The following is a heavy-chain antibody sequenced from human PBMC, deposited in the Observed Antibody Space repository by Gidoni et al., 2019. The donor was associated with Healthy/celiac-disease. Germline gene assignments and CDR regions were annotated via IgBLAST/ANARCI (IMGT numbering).Heavy chain of an antibody. CDR2: IHPRGGST. CDR3: ARPGRGSYFDY. CDR1: GYTFTSYY. V-gene: IGHV1-46*01. Sequence: QVQLVQSGAEVKKPGASVKVSCKASGYTFTSYYMHWVRQAPGQGLEWMGIIHPRGGSTSYAQKFQGRVTMTRDTSTSTVYMELSSLRSEDTAVYYCARPGRGSYFDYWGQGTLVTVSS. J-gene: IGHJ4*02. D-gene: IGHD5-12*01.